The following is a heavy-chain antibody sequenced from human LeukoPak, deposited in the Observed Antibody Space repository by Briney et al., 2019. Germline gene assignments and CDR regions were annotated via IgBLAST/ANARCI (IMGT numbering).Heavy chain of an antibody. D-gene: IGHD5-24*01. CDR1: GGSFSGYY. J-gene: IGHJ6*02. Sequence: SETLSLTCAVYGGSFSGYYWSWIRQPPGKGLEWIGEINHSGSTNYNPSLKSRVTISVDTSKNQFSLELSSVTAADTAVYYCARGAMADYYYGMDVWGQGTTVTVSS. CDR2: INHSGST. CDR3: ARGAMADYYYGMDV. V-gene: IGHV4-34*01.